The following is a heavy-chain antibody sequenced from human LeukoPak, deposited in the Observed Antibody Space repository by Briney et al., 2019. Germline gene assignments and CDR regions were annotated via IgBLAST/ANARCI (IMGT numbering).Heavy chain of an antibody. CDR1: GGTFSSSA. V-gene: IGHV1-69*04. J-gene: IGHJ6*02. CDR3: ARDQGLTAPPPYGLDV. Sequence: GASVRVSCKTSGGTFSSSAITWVRQAPGQGLEWMGRIIPVLNITTYAQKFQGSVTITADTSTSTVYMELSSLRSEETAVYYCARDQGLTAPPPYGLDVWGQGTTPIVSS. D-gene: IGHD5-18*01. CDR2: IIPVLNIT.